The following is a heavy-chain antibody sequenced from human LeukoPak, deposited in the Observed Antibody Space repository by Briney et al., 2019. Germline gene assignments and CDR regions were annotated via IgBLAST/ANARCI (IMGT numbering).Heavy chain of an antibody. CDR2: IYPGDSDT. Sequence: GESLKISCKGSGYSFSNYWIGWVRQMPGKGLEWMGIIYPGDSDTRYSPSFQGQVTISADKSISTAYLQWSSLKASDTAMYYCARPRGYYYYYMDVWGSGTTVIVSS. CDR1: GYSFSNYW. J-gene: IGHJ6*03. D-gene: IGHD3-10*01. V-gene: IGHV5-51*01. CDR3: ARPRGYYYYYMDV.